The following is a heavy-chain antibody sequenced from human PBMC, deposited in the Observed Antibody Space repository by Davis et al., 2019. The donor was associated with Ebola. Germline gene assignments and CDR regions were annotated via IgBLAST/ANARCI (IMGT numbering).Heavy chain of an antibody. CDR1: GFTFGDYA. D-gene: IGHD2-2*01. CDR3: ARVPGYCSSTSCYGNYYYGMDV. CDR2: IRSKAYGGTT. V-gene: IGHV3-49*04. Sequence: GGSLRLSCTASGFTFGDYAMSWVRQAPGKGLEWVGFIRSKAYGGTTEYAASVKGRFTISRDDSKSIAYLQMNSLRAEDTAVYYCARVPGYCSSTSCYGNYYYGMDVWGKGTTVTVSS. J-gene: IGHJ6*04.